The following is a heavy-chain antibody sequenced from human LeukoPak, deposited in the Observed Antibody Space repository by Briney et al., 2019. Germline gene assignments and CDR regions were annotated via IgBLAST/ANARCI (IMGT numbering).Heavy chain of an antibody. Sequence: GGSLRLSCAASGFTFSSYDMHWVRQATGKGLEWVSAIGTAGDTYYPGSVKGRFTISRENAKNSLYLQMNSLKTEDTAVYYCANSRENYRQLNYWGQGTLVTVSS. CDR2: IGTAGDT. J-gene: IGHJ4*02. D-gene: IGHD1-7*01. V-gene: IGHV3-13*01. CDR1: GFTFSSYD. CDR3: ANSRENYRQLNY.